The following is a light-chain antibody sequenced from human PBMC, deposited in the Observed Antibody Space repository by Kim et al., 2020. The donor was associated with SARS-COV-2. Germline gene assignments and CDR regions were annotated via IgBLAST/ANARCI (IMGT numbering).Light chain of an antibody. Sequence: GTPVTISPARCSGSSASSYVQRYLQRPGSAPAIVIFEGDHRPSGVPDRFSVSIDGASDSASLAISGLKTGDEADYYWQSFDSSNRVFGGGTQLTVL. CDR2: EGD. CDR3: QSFDSSNRV. V-gene: IGLV6-57*03. CDR1: SGSSASSY. J-gene: IGLJ3*02.